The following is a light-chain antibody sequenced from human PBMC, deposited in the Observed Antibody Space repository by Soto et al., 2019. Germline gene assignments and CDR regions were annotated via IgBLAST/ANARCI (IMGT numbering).Light chain of an antibody. V-gene: IGLV1-44*01. CDR2: NNN. J-gene: IGLJ1*01. CDR3: AAWDDSLSGYG. CDR1: GSNIGSNT. Sequence: SVLTQPPSASETPGQRVSISCSGSGSNIGSNTVHWYQQLPGTAPKPLMYNNNQRPSGVPDRFSGSKSGTSASLAISGLQSEDEADYYCAAWDDSLSGYGFGTGTKVTVL.